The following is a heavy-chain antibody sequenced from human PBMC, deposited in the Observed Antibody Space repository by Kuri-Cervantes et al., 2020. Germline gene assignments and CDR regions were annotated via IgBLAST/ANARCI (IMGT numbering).Heavy chain of an antibody. J-gene: IGHJ3*02. CDR2: IYYSGSIYYSGST. CDR3: ARDQSGGPTDGAFDI. Sequence: LRLSCTVSGGSISSGGYYWTWIRQHPGKGLEWIGYIYYSGSIYYSGSTYYNPSLKSRVTISVDTSKNQFSLKLSSVTAADTAVYYCARDQSGGPTDGAFDIWGQGTMVTVSS. CDR1: GGSISSGGYY. D-gene: IGHD2-15*01. V-gene: IGHV4-31*03.